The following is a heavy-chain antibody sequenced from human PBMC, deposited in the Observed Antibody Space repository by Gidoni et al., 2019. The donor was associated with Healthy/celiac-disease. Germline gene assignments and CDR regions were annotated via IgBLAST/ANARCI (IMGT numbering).Heavy chain of an antibody. CDR2: ISSSSSYL. CDR3: ARGYSSSWLGGFDY. CDR1: GFTFSSYS. D-gene: IGHD6-13*01. Sequence: EVQLVESGGGLVKPGGSLRLSCAASGFTFSSYSMNWVRQAPGKGLEWVSSISSSSSYLYYADSVKGRFTISRDNAKNSLYLQMNSLRAEDTAVYYCARGYSSSWLGGFDYWGQGTLVTVSS. J-gene: IGHJ4*02. V-gene: IGHV3-21*01.